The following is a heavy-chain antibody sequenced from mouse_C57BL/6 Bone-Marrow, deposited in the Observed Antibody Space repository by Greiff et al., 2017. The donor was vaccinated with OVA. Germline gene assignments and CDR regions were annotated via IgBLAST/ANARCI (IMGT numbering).Heavy chain of an antibody. J-gene: IGHJ2*01. CDR3: ALNGSSPRFDY. V-gene: IGHV14-2*01. CDR2: IDPEDGET. CDR1: GFNIKDYY. D-gene: IGHD1-1*01. Sequence: EVQGVEPGAELVKPGASVKLSRTASGFNIKDYYMHWVKQRTEQGLEWIGRIDPEDGETKYAPKFQGKATITADTSSNTAYLQLSSLTSEDTAVYYCALNGSSPRFDYGGQGTTLTVSS.